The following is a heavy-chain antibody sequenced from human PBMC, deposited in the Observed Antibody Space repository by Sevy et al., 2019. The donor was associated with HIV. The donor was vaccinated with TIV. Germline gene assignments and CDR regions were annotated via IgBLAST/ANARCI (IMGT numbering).Heavy chain of an antibody. CDR2: IYWDDDK. J-gene: IGHJ3*02. Sequence: SGATLVKPTQTLTLTCTLSGFSLSTTGVGVGWIRQPPGKALEWLALIYWDDDKRYSPSLKSRLIVTKDTSKNQVVLKMTNMDPLDTATYYCALGHDHGAYDIWGQGTMVTVSS. CDR3: ALGHDHGAYDI. V-gene: IGHV2-5*02. CDR1: GFSLSTTGVG.